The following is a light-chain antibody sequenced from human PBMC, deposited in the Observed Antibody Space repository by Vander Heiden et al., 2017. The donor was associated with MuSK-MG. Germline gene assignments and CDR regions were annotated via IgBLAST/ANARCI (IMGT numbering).Light chain of an antibody. CDR3: QHDDDYPHT. V-gene: IGKV1-16*02. Sequence: DIQMTQSPSSLSASVGDRVTITCRASQGISTYLAWFQQKPGKAPKSLVYDASRLQSGVSSKFSGSGSGTDFSLTISGLQPEDFATYYCQHDDDYPHTFGQGTTLEIK. CDR1: QGISTY. J-gene: IGKJ2*01. CDR2: DAS.